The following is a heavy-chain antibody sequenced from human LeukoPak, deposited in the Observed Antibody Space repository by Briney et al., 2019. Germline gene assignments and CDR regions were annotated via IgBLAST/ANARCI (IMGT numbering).Heavy chain of an antibody. CDR1: GYTFIDYT. CDR3: ANPRYDSSGYYYVD. V-gene: IGHV1-3*01. J-gene: IGHJ4*02. Sequence: ASVKVSCKASGYTFIDYTMHWLRQAPGQRLDWMGWINGGSGNTKYSPEFQGRVTITRNTSASTGYMELSSLRSEDTAVYYCANPRYDSSGYYYVDWGQGTLVTVSS. D-gene: IGHD3-22*01. CDR2: INGGSGNT.